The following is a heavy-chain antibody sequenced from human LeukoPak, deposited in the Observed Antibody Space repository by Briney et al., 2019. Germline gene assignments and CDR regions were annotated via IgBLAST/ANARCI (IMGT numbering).Heavy chain of an antibody. CDR2: IGTAGDT. CDR3: AKSSTPTLCRNLDY. Sequence: GGSLRLSCAASGFTFSDYDMHWVRQATGKGLEWVSAIGTAGDTYYTGSVKGRFTISRENAKNSLYLQMNSLRVEDTAVYYCAKSSTPTLCRNLDYWGQGTLATVSS. D-gene: IGHD1-14*01. CDR1: GFTFSDYD. J-gene: IGHJ4*02. V-gene: IGHV3-13*01.